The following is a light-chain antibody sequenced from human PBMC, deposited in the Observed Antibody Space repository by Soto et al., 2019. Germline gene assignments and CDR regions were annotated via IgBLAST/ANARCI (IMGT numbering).Light chain of an antibody. J-gene: IGKJ3*01. CDR3: QQYGTSPLFT. CDR2: GAS. Sequence: EIVLTQSPGTLSLSPGERATLSCRASQSVSSSYLAWYQQKPGQAPRLLIYGASNRASGISDRFSGSGSGTDFTLTISRLEPEDLAVYYCQQYGTSPLFTFGPGTTVDLK. CDR1: QSVSSSY. V-gene: IGKV3-20*01.